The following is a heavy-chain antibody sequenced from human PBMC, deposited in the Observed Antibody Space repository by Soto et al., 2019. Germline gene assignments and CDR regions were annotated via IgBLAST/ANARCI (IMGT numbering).Heavy chain of an antibody. D-gene: IGHD3-22*01. CDR3: ARDGGITMIVVVNTNYYGMDV. CDR1: GFTFSSYS. V-gene: IGHV3-21*01. J-gene: IGHJ6*02. CDR2: ISSSSSYI. Sequence: GGSLRLSCAASGFTFSSYSMNWVRQAPGKGLEWVSSISSSSSYIYYADSVKGRFTISRDNAKNSLYLQMNSLRAEDTAVYYCARDGGITMIVVVNTNYYGMDVWGQGTTVTVSS.